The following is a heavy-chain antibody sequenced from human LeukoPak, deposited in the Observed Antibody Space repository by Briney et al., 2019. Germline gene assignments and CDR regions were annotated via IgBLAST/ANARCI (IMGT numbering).Heavy chain of an antibody. CDR2: ISSSSSYI. J-gene: IGHJ4*02. Sequence: PGGSLRLSCAASGFTFSSYSMNWVRRAPGKGLEWVSSISSSSSYIYYADSVKGRFTISRDNSKNTLYLQMNSLRAEDTAVYYCAKPLGYSGYVFVYWGQGTLVTVSS. CDR3: AKPLGYSGYVFVY. CDR1: GFTFSSYS. D-gene: IGHD5-12*01. V-gene: IGHV3-21*01.